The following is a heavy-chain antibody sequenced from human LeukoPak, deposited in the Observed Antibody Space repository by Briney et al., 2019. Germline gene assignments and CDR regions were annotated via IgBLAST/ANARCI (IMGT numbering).Heavy chain of an antibody. J-gene: IGHJ6*02. CDR1: GFTFSSYA. CDR3: AKDVDTAMVTGDYYYGMDV. D-gene: IGHD5-18*01. Sequence: GGSLRLSCAASGFTFSSYAMSWVRQAPGKGLEWVSAISGSGGSTYYADSVKGRFTISRDNSKNTLYLQMNSLRAEDTAVYYCAKDVDTAMVTGDYYYGMDVWGQGTTVTVSS. V-gene: IGHV3-23*01. CDR2: ISGSGGST.